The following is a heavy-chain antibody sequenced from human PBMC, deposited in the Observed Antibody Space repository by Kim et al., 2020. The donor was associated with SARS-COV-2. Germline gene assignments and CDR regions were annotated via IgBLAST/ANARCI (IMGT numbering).Heavy chain of an antibody. CDR3: ARVLYGAGSHYYFDL. J-gene: IGHJ4*01. CDR2: ISASNRYT. D-gene: IGHD3-10*01. V-gene: IGHV3-11*05. Sequence: GGSLRLSCAASAFTFSDFYMSWIRQAPGKGLEWVSYISASNRYTNYADSVRGRFTISRDNAENSLYLQMSTLRAEDTAIYFCARVLYGAGSHYYFDLWG. CDR1: AFTFSDFY.